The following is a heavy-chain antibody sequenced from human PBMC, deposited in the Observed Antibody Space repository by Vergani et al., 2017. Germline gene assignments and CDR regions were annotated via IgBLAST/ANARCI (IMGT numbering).Heavy chain of an antibody. Sequence: QVQLVQSGAEVKKPGASVKVSCKASGYTFTNYYMHWVRQAPGQGLEWMGIINPSGGSKSYAQKFQGRVTMTSDTSTSTVYMELSSLRSEEAAVYYCAKSMCGPFGAGSSAGGVDYWGQGTLVTVSS. CDR1: GYTFTNYY. J-gene: IGHJ4*02. CDR3: AKSMCGPFGAGSSAGGVDY. CDR2: INPSGGSK. D-gene: IGHD3-10*01. V-gene: IGHV1-46*03.